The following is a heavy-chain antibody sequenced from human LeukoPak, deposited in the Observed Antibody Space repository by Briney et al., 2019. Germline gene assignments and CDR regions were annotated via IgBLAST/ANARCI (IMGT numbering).Heavy chain of an antibody. CDR3: ARVRRDGYNLIDY. Sequence: SETLSLTCAVYGGSFSGYYWSWIRQPPGKGLEWIGGINHSGSTNYNPSLKSRVTISVDTSKNQFSLKLSSVTAADTAVYYCARVRRDGYNLIDYWGQGTLVTVSS. D-gene: IGHD5-24*01. V-gene: IGHV4-34*01. CDR1: GGSFSGYY. CDR2: INHSGST. J-gene: IGHJ4*02.